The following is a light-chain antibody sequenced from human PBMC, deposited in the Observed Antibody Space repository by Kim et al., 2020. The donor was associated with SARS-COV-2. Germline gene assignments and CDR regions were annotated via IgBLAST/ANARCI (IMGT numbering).Light chain of an antibody. CDR1: ALPKQY. J-gene: IGLJ3*02. CDR2: KDT. CDR3: QSSDSSGTYWM. V-gene: IGLV3-25*03. Sequence: SYELTQPPSLSVSPGQTARITCSGDALPKQYAYWYQQKPGQAPVVVIYKDTERPSGIPERFSGSSSGTTVTLTISGVQAEDEADYFCQSSDSSGTYWMFG.